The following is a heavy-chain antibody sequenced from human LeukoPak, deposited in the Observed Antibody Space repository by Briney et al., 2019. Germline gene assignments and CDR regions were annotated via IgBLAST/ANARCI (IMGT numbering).Heavy chain of an antibody. CDR2: IKSDGSST. CDR1: GFTFSSHW. D-gene: IGHD3-10*01. V-gene: IGHV3-74*01. CDR3: ARDRGSLEFDY. J-gene: IGHJ4*02. Sequence: PGGSLRLSCAASGFTFSSHWMHWVRQVPGKGLGWVSRIKSDGSSTSYADSVKGRFTISRDNAKNTLYLQMSSLRAEDTAVYYCARDRGSLEFDYWGQGTLVTVSS.